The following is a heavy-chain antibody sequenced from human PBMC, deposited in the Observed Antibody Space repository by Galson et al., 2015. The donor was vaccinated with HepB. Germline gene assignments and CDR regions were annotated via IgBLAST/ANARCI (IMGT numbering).Heavy chain of an antibody. V-gene: IGHV3-30*04. CDR1: GFTFSSYA. D-gene: IGHD1-26*01. J-gene: IGHJ4*02. Sequence: SLRLSCAASGFTFSSYAMHWVRQAPGKGLEWVAVISYDGSNKYYADSVKGRFTISRDNSKNTLYLQMNSLRAEDTAVYYCARGLELLAYFDYWGQGTLVTVSS. CDR3: ARGLELLAYFDY. CDR2: ISYDGSNK.